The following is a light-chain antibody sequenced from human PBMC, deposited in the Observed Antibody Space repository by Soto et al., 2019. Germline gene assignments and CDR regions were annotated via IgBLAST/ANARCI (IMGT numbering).Light chain of an antibody. CDR2: ANN. CDR3: AAWDDSQNGYV. V-gene: IGLV1-44*01. CDR1: SSNIGSNT. J-gene: IGLJ1*01. Sequence: QSVLTQPPSASGTPGQRVTISCSGSSSNIGSNTVNWYQQLPGTAPKLLIHANNQRPSGVPDRFSGSKSGTSASLAISWLQSEEADYYCAAWDDSQNGYVFGTGTKLTVL.